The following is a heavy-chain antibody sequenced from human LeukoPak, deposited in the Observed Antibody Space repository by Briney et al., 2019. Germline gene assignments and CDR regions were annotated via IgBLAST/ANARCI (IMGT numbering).Heavy chain of an antibody. CDR2: ISYDGSNK. CDR1: GFTFSSYG. V-gene: IGHV3-30*18. Sequence: GGSLRLSCAASGFTFSSYGMHWVRQAPGKGLEWVAVISYDGSNKYYADSVKGRFTISRDNSKNTLYLQMNSLRAEDTAVYYCAKNDPGITIFGVVHWGQGTLVTVSS. J-gene: IGHJ4*02. CDR3: AKNDPGITIFGVVH. D-gene: IGHD3-3*01.